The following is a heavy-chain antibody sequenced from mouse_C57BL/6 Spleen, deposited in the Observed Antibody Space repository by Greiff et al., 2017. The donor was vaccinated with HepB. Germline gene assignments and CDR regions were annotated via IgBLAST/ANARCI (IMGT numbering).Heavy chain of an antibody. V-gene: IGHV14-4*01. CDR3: TKRAWFAY. Sequence: EVQLQQSGAELVRPGASVKLSCTASGFNIKDDYMHWVKQRPEQGLEWIGWIDPENGDTESASKFQGKATITADTSSNTAYLQRSSLTSEDTAVYYCTKRAWFAYGGQGTLVTVSA. J-gene: IGHJ3*01. CDR2: IDPENGDT. CDR1: GFNIKDDY.